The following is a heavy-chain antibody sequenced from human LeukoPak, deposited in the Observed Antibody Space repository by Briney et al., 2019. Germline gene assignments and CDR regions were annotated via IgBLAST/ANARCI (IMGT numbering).Heavy chain of an antibody. Sequence: SETLSLTCSLSGGSISTYYWSWIRQTPGKGLEWIGYVYYSGTTNYNPSLKGRVTISSDTSKNQFSLNLRSVNVADTAIYYCARHGGSLGYFDYWGQGTLVTVSS. CDR3: ARHGGSLGYFDY. CDR2: VYYSGTT. CDR1: GGSISTYY. D-gene: IGHD1-26*01. V-gene: IGHV4-59*08. J-gene: IGHJ4*02.